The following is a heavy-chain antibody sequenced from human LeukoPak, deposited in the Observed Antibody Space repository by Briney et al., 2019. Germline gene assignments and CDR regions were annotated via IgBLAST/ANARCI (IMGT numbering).Heavy chain of an antibody. V-gene: IGHV1-8*01. D-gene: IGHD6-13*01. CDR2: MNSNSGNT. CDR3: ARVLYSSSWYGDYNWFDP. Sequence: ASVKVSCTASGYTFTSYDINWVRQATGQGLEWMGWMNSNSGNTGYAQKFQGRVTMTRNTSISTAYMELSSLRSEDTAVYYCARVLYSSSWYGDYNWFDPWGQGTLVTVSS. J-gene: IGHJ5*02. CDR1: GYTFTSYD.